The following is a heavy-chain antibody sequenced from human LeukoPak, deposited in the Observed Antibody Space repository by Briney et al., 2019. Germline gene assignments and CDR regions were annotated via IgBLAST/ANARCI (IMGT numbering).Heavy chain of an antibody. CDR1: GYSFTAYW. J-gene: IGHJ4*01. D-gene: IGHD5-24*01. CDR2: MNPNSGVT. Sequence: ASVKVSCKASGYSFTAYWIHWVRQAPGQGFEWMGCMNPNSGVTGYAQSFQGRVTMTRDTSISTAYMELNSLRSDDSAVYYCARDPGNIQSDYWGQGTLVSVPS. CDR3: ARDPGNIQSDY. V-gene: IGHV1-2*02.